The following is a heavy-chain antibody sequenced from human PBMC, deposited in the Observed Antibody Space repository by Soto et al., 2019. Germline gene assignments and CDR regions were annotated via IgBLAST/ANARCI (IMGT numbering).Heavy chain of an antibody. CDR2: INQSGRT. V-gene: IGHV4-34*01. CDR3: TTGLSLIVAVQRDAPDKSYFDS. J-gene: IGHJ4*02. Sequence: SETQSLPSAVYGGSFSGYFWSWISQTPWKWLERIGEINQSGRTNSNPSLRSRVAVSADTSKNQISLKLGSVTAADTAVYYCTTGLSLIVAVQRDAPDKSYFDSWGPGTLVPVSS. D-gene: IGHD2-15*01. CDR1: GGSFSGYF.